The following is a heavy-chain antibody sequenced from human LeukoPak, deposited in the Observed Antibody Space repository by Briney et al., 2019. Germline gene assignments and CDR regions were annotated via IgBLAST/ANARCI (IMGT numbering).Heavy chain of an antibody. J-gene: IGHJ4*02. V-gene: IGHV3-30-3*01. CDR1: GFTFNSYS. CDR3: ARDRGGSGPTTTDL. Sequence: GGSLRLSCAASGFTFNSYSMHWGRQAAGKGLEWVAIISYAGSNKFYADSVKGRFTTSRDNAKNTLYLQMNSLRADDTAVYYCARDRGGSGPTTTDLWGQGTLVTVSS. CDR2: ISYAGSNK. D-gene: IGHD6-19*01.